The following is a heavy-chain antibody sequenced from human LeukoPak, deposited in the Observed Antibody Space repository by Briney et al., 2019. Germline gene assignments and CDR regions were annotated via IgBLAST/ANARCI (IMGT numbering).Heavy chain of an antibody. CDR1: GFTFSSHS. J-gene: IGHJ4*02. CDR3: ARAAGYSGCHYFDY. D-gene: IGHD5-12*01. Sequence: PGGSLRLSCAASGFTFSSHSMNWVRQAPGKGLVWVSSITGSSSDMYYADSVKGRFTISRDNAKNSLYLQMNSLRAEDTAVYYCARAAGYSGCHYFDYWGQGTLVTVSS. CDR2: ITGSSSDM. V-gene: IGHV3-21*01.